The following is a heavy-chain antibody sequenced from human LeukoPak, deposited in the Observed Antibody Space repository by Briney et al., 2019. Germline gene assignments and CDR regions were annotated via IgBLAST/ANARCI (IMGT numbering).Heavy chain of an antibody. CDR1: GFTFSTSA. CDR3: AKDGHCSSTSCYTYDY. J-gene: IGHJ4*02. D-gene: IGHD2-2*02. Sequence: GGSLRLSCAASGFTFSTSAMSWVRQAPGKGLEWVSAISGSGGSTYYADSVKGRFTISRDNSKNTLYLQMNSLRAEDTAVYYCAKDGHCSSTSCYTYDYWGQGALVTVSS. V-gene: IGHV3-23*01. CDR2: ISGSGGST.